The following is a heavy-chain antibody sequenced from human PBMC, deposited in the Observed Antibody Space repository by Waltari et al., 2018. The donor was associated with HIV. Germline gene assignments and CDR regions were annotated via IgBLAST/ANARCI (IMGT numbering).Heavy chain of an antibody. CDR2: MNTNDGNT. Sequence: QVQLEQSGAEVKKPGASVKVSCTASGYTFTSYDINWVRQTTGQGLEWMGWMNTNDGNTGEAQTCQGRVTMTRSASISTAYMELSSLRADDTAVYYCARSDLGTGVHCDLWGRGTLVTVSS. D-gene: IGHD7-27*01. CDR1: GYTFTSYD. V-gene: IGHV1-8*01. J-gene: IGHJ2*01. CDR3: ARSDLGTGVHCDL.